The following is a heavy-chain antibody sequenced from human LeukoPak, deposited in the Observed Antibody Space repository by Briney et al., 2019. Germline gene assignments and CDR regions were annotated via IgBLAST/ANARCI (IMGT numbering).Heavy chain of an antibody. CDR3: ARGSGKPFDY. CDR2: INQDGTEK. V-gene: IGHV3-7*01. J-gene: IGHJ4*02. Sequence: GGSLRLSCAASTFAFSSYWMSWVRQAPGKGLEWVDKINQDGTEKYYVDSVKGRFTISRDNAKNSLYLQMNSLRAEDTAVYYCARGSGKPFDYWGQGTLVTVSS. CDR1: TFAFSSYW. D-gene: IGHD1-14*01.